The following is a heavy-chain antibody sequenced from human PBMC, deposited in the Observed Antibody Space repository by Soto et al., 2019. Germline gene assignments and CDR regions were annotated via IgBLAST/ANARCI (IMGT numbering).Heavy chain of an antibody. CDR3: ARSLVGARGEILYHGMDV. CDR1: AYTFTSYA. CDR2: INAGNGDT. J-gene: IGHJ6*01. Sequence: QAQLVQSGTEVKKPGASVKVSCLASAYTFTSYAIHWVRQAPGQRLEWMGWINAGNGDTKYSQKFQARVTITRDTSGSPAYMELSGLTSGETAVYYCARSLVGARGEILYHGMDVWGQGTTVTVSS. D-gene: IGHD1-26*01. V-gene: IGHV1-3*01.